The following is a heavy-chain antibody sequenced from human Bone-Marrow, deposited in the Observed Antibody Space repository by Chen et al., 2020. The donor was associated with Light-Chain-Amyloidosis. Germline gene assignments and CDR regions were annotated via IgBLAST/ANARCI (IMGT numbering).Heavy chain of an antibody. D-gene: IGHD3-10*01. CDR3: ARVSANSGAMDY. CDR2: IWHGGSKK. V-gene: IGHV3-33*01. J-gene: IGHJ4*02. CDR1: GFPFSNYA. Sequence: QVHLVESGGGVVRPGRSLRLSCLTSGFPFSNYAIQWVRQAPGRGLEWVAVIWHGGSKKHYGDSVGGRFSISRDDSKKTAYLQMTSLRVDDTAVYYCARVSANSGAMDYWGQGTLVIVSS.